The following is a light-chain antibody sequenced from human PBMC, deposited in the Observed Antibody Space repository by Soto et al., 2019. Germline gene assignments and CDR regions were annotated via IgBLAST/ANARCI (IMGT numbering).Light chain of an antibody. CDR3: CSYQGTYSFRV. CDR2: DVN. J-gene: IGLJ2*01. Sequence: QSVLTQPRSVSGSPGHSVTISCTGTSSDVGAYNYVSWYQQHPGKAPKLIIYDVNKRPSGVPDRFSGSKSGNTASLTISGLQAEYEGDYFCCSYQGTYSFRVFGGGTKVTVL. CDR1: SSDVGAYNY. V-gene: IGLV2-11*01.